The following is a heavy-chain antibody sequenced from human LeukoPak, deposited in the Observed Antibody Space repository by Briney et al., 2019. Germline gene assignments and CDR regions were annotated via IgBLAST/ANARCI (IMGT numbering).Heavy chain of an antibody. D-gene: IGHD3-22*01. J-gene: IGHJ4*02. CDR3: ARDLYDSSGSYYFDY. CDR2: IYYSGST. Sequence: SETLSLTCTVSGGSVISSPYYWGWIRQPPGTGLEWIGSIYYSGSTYYNPSLKSRVTISVDTSKNQFSLKLSSVTAADTAVYYCARDLYDSSGSYYFDYWGQGTLVTVSS. V-gene: IGHV4-39*07. CDR1: GGSVISSPYY.